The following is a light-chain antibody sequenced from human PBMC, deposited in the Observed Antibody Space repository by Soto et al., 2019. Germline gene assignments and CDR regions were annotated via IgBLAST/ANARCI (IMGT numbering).Light chain of an antibody. Sequence: QSALTQPASVSGSPGQSITISCTGTSSDVGRYNYVSWYQQHPGKAPKLMIYEVSNRPSGVSNRFSASKSGNTASLTISGLQAEDEADYYCTSYTSSTTWVFGGGTMLTVL. V-gene: IGLV2-14*01. J-gene: IGLJ3*02. CDR1: SSDVGRYNY. CDR2: EVS. CDR3: TSYTSSTTWV.